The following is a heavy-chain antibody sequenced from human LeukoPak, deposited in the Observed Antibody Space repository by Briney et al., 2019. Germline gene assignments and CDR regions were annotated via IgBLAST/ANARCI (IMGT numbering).Heavy chain of an antibody. J-gene: IGHJ6*03. V-gene: IGHV3-30-3*01. CDR2: ISYDGSNK. CDR3: AKGPDYYYYMDV. CDR1: GFTFSNSW. Sequence: GGSLRLSCAGSGFTFSNSWMGWVRQAPGKGLEWVAVISYDGSNKYYADSVKGRFTISRDNSKNTLYLQMNSLRAEDTAVYYCAKGPDYYYYMDVWGKGTTVTVSS.